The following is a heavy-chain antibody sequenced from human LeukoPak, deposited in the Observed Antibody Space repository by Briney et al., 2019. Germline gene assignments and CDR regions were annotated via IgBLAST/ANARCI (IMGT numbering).Heavy chain of an antibody. CDR2: ISAYNGNT. CDR1: GYAFTSYG. Sequence: ASVKVTCKASGYAFTSYGISWVRQAPGQGLEWMGWISAYNGNTNYAQKLQGRVTMTTDTSTSTAYMELRSLRSDDTAVYYCARAHQGGSSGPWGQGTLVTVSS. J-gene: IGHJ4*02. D-gene: IGHD3-22*01. CDR3: ARAHQGGSSGP. V-gene: IGHV1-18*01.